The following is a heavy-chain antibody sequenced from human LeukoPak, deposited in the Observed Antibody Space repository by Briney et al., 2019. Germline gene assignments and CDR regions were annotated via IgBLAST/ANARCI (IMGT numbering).Heavy chain of an antibody. CDR2: ISASGGIT. CDR1: GFTFNNFA. D-gene: IGHD3-10*01. CDR3: AKGHYYGSGSLDY. Sequence: PGGSLRLSCAASGFTFNNFAMNWVRQAPGKGLEWVSSISASGGITYYADSMKGRFTISRDNSKNTLYVQMNSLRAEDTAVYYCAKGHYYGSGSLDYWGQGTLVTVSS. J-gene: IGHJ4*02. V-gene: IGHV3-23*01.